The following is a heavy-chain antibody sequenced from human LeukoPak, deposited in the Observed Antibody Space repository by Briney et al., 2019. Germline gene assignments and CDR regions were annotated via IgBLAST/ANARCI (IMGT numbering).Heavy chain of an antibody. D-gene: IGHD6-19*01. CDR1: GGSNSSSNW. Sequence: SETLSLTCAVSGGSNSSSNWWSWVRQPPGKGLEWIGEIYHSGSTNHNPSLKSRVTISVDKSKNQFSLKLSSVTAADTAVYYCARDLYSSGWFDYWGQGTLVTVSS. V-gene: IGHV4-4*02. J-gene: IGHJ4*02. CDR2: IYHSGST. CDR3: ARDLYSSGWFDY.